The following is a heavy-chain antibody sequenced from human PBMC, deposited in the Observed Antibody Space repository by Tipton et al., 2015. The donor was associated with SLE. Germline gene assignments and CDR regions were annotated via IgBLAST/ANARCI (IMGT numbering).Heavy chain of an antibody. V-gene: IGHV4-34*01. Sequence: TLSLTCAVYGGSFSGYYWSWIRQPPGKGLEWIGEINHSGSTNYNPSLKSRVPISVDTSKNLFSLKLSSVTAADTAVYYCAREPAPNWAYDAFDIWGQGTMVAVSS. J-gene: IGHJ3*02. CDR1: GGSFSGYY. CDR3: AREPAPNWAYDAFDI. D-gene: IGHD7-27*01. CDR2: INHSGST.